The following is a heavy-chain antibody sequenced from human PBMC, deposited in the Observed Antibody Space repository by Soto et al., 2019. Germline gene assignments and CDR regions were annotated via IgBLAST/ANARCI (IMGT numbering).Heavy chain of an antibody. CDR3: TRHNDILSGYPSFDY. CDR1: GGIDCSNRGT. J-gene: IGHJ4*02. CDR2: TYYRSKWYN. V-gene: IGHV6-1*01. D-gene: IGHD3-9*01. Sequence: SQTFSLTCAISGGIDCSNRGTRDWIRQSPSRGLEWLGRTYYRSKWYNDYAVSVKSRITINPDTAKNQLSLKLSSVTAADTAVYYCTRHNDILSGYPSFDYWGQGTLVTVSS.